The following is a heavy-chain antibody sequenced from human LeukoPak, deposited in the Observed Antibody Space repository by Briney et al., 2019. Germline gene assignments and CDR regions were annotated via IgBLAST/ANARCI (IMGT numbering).Heavy chain of an antibody. CDR3: ARDSGRDDSSGYYYSEVDY. CDR1: GFTFSSYS. V-gene: IGHV3-21*01. D-gene: IGHD3-22*01. J-gene: IGHJ4*02. CDR2: ISSSSSYI. Sequence: GGSLRLSCAASGFTFSSYSMNWVRQAPGKGVEWVSSISSSSSYIYYADSVKGRFTISRDNAKNSLYLQMNSLRAEDTAVYYCARDSGRDDSSGYYYSEVDYWGQGTLVNVSS.